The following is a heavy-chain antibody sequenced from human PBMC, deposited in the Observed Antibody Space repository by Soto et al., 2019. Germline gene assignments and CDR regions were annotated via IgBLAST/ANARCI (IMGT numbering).Heavy chain of an antibody. CDR1: GGSFGSYS. D-gene: IGHD2-2*01. CDR2: IIPTLGAP. CDR3: ARYCSSATCRKYNYYRMDV. J-gene: IGHJ6*02. V-gene: IGHV1-69*13. Sequence: GASVKVSCKASGGSFGSYSISWVRQVPGQGXEWMGGIIPTLGAPNYAQKFQGRVTVSADEVTGTAYMELSSLRSEDTAVYYCARYCSSATCRKYNYYRMDVWGQGTKVTVSS.